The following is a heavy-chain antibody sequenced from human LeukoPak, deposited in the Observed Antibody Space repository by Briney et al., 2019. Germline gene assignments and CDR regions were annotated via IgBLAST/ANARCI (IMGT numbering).Heavy chain of an antibody. J-gene: IGHJ5*02. D-gene: IGHD5-18*01. Sequence: SETLSLTCTVSGVSVSSYYWSWIRQPAGKGLEWIGRFYSSGTTHYNPSLKSRVTMSVDTSKNQFSLKLTSVTVADTAVYYCARDGGYSYDPWGQGTLVTVSS. V-gene: IGHV4-4*07. CDR1: GVSVSSYY. CDR3: ARDGGYSYDP. CDR2: FYSSGTT.